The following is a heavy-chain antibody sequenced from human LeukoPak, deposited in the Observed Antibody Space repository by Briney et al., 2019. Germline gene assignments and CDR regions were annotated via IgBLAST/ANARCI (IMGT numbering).Heavy chain of an antibody. CDR1: GGTFSSYA. J-gene: IGHJ6*02. CDR2: IIPILGIA. CDR3: AGKVIGYCSSTSCYTHYGMDV. D-gene: IGHD2-2*02. Sequence: ASVKVSCKASGGTFSSYAISWVRQAPGQGLEWMGRIIPILGIANYAQKFQGRVTITADKSTSTAYMELSSLRSEDTAVYYCAGKVIGYCSSTSCYTHYGMDVWGQGTTVTVSS. V-gene: IGHV1-69*04.